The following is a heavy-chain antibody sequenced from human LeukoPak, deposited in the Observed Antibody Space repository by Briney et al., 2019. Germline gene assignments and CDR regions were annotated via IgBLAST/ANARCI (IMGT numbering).Heavy chain of an antibody. V-gene: IGHV3-53*01. CDR3: ARIYSGSHYS. J-gene: IGHJ4*02. D-gene: IGHD1-26*01. CDR2: IYSDGST. Sequence: PGGSLRLSCAASGFTVRNNYMSWVRQAPGKGLEWVSIIYSDGSTYYADSVKGRFTISRDTSKNTLFLQMNSLRAEDTAVYYCARIYSGSHYSWGQGTLVTISS. CDR1: GFTVRNNY.